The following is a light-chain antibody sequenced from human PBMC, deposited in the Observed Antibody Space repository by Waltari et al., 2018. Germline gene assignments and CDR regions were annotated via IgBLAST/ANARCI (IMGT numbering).Light chain of an antibody. Sequence: QSALTQPASVSGSPGQSITISCTGTSSDVGFYDFVPWFQQHPGKAPTVMIYKVNNRPSGVSNRLSGSTSANTASRTIAGLQAEDEADYYCSSYTRRSYWVFGGGTQLTVL. CDR2: KVN. V-gene: IGLV2-14*01. CDR1: SSDVGFYDF. J-gene: IGLJ3*02. CDR3: SSYTRRSYWV.